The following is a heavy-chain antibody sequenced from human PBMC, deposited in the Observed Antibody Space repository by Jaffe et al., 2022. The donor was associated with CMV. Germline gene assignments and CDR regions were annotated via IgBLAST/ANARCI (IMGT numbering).Heavy chain of an antibody. J-gene: IGHJ6*02. D-gene: IGHD3-22*01. V-gene: IGHV5-51*01. Sequence: EVQLVQSGTEVKKPGESLKISCKSSGFSFTNYWIGWVRQMPGKGLEWMGIVYPDDSDSRYSPSFQGQVTISADKSTSTAYLQFSSLKASDTAMYYCVRQVRDSSIRYYYYGMDVWGQGTLVTVSS. CDR2: VYPDDSDS. CDR1: GFSFTNYW. CDR3: VRQVRDSSIRYYYYGMDV.